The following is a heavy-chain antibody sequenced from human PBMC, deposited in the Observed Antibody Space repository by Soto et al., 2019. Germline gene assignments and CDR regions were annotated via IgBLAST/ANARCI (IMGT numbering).Heavy chain of an antibody. V-gene: IGHV1-69*06. CDR3: ATPKAAAGTNTRGPYYYGMDV. J-gene: IGHJ6*02. Sequence: HVQLVQSGAEVKKPGSSVKVSCKASGGTFSSYAISWVRQAPGQGLEWMGGIIPIFGTANYAQKFQGRVTITADKSTSTAYMELSSLRSEDTAVYYCATPKAAAGTNTRGPYYYGMDVWGQGTTVTVSS. D-gene: IGHD6-13*01. CDR2: IIPIFGTA. CDR1: GGTFSSYA.